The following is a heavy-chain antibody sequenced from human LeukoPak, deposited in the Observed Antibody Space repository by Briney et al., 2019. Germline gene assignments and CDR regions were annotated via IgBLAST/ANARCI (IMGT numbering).Heavy chain of an antibody. CDR3: ARVYSAAAHYLDF. Sequence: GGSLRLSCAASGFTFSSYPMSWVRQAPGKGLEWVSAISASGGTPYYADSVKGRFTISRDNAKNSLYLQMNSLRDEDTALYYCARVYSAAAHYLDFWGQGTLVTVS. D-gene: IGHD6-13*01. J-gene: IGHJ4*02. V-gene: IGHV3-23*01. CDR1: GFTFSSYP. CDR2: ISASGGTP.